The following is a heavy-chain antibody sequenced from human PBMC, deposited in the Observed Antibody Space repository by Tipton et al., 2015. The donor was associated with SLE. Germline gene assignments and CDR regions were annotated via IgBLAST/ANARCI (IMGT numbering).Heavy chain of an antibody. CDR3: ATLGAFDI. D-gene: IGHD3-10*01. Sequence: SLRLSCVGSGFTFVDYAMHWVRQAPGKGLEWVSIISGDSDSTYYADSVKGRFTVSRDNSKNSPYLQMNSLRTEDTALYYCATLGAFDIWGQGTMVTVSS. CDR1: GFTFVDYA. J-gene: IGHJ3*02. CDR2: ISGDSDST. V-gene: IGHV3-43*02.